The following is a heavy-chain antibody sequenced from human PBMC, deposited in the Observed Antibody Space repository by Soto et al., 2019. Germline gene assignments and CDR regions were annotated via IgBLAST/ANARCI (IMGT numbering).Heavy chain of an antibody. J-gene: IGHJ4*02. CDR3: ARAEPYYDILTGYYIVGAYDY. D-gene: IGHD3-9*01. Sequence: TLSLTCTFLWCSISRGGFYWSWVPQAPGEGLGWIGYIYYSGSTYYNPSLKSRVTISVDTSKNQFSLKLSSVTAADTAVYYCARAEPYYDILTGYYIVGAYDYWGQGTLVTVSS. V-gene: IGHV4-31*03. CDR1: CSISRGGFY. CDR2: IYYSGST.